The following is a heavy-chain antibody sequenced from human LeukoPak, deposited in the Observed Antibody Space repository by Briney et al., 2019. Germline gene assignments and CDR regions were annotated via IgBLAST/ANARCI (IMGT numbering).Heavy chain of an antibody. CDR1: GFTFSSYG. D-gene: IGHD3/OR15-3a*01. CDR2: IRYDGSNK. Sequence: GGSLRLSCAASGFTFSSYGMHWVRQAPGKGLEWVAFIRYDGSNKYYADSVKGRFTISRDNSKNTLYLQMNSLRAEDTAVYYCAKGEGSYDFWSGYPPGDFQHWGQGTLVTVSS. CDR3: AKGEGSYDFWSGYPPGDFQH. V-gene: IGHV3-30*02. J-gene: IGHJ1*01.